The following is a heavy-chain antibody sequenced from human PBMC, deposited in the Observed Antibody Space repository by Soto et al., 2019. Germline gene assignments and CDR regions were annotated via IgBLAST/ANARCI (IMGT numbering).Heavy chain of an antibody. CDR2: IYTTGSA. CDR1: GVSIKTYY. V-gene: IGHV4-4*07. D-gene: IGHD3-9*01. CDR3: ARDDYYDSNNWFDP. J-gene: IGHJ5*02. Sequence: SETLSLTCAVSGVSIKTYYWSWIRRPAGKGLEWIGRIYTTGSANHNPSLKSRVTMSVDTSKNQVSLKLTSVTAADAGVYYCARDDYYDSNNWFDPWGQGILVTVSS.